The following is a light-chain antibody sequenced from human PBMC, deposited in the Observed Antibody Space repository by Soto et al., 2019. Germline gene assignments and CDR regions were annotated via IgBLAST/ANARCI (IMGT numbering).Light chain of an antibody. CDR2: GAS. CDR1: QSISYN. Sequence: EIVMTQSPATLSVSPGERATLSCRASQSISYNLAWYQQKPGQAPRLLIYGASTRATGIPARFSGSGSGTEFTLTISSLPSEDFAVYYCQQYNNWPPYTFGQGTKLEIK. J-gene: IGKJ2*01. CDR3: QQYNNWPPYT. V-gene: IGKV3-15*01.